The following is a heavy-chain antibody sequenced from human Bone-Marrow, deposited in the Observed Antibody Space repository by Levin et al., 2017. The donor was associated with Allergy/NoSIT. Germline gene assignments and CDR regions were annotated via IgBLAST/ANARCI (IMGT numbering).Heavy chain of an antibody. CDR3: ARRTWQYYGRSGYPIFDV. CDR2: LYWDDAE. D-gene: IGHD3-22*01. Sequence: QTLSLTCSFSGFSLSTSGVGITWIRQSPGKALEWLALLYWDDAERYSPSLESRLSIAKDTSQKQVVLTMTNMDPADTATYYCARRTWQYYGRSGYPIFDVWGQGILVTVSS. CDR1: GFSLSTSGVG. V-gene: IGHV2-5*02. J-gene: IGHJ5*02.